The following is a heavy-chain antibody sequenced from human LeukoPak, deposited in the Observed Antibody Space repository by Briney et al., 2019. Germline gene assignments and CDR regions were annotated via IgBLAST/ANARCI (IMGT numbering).Heavy chain of an antibody. CDR1: GFTFSSYS. CDR3: ARDQSGLRFLEWFDYYYYYMDV. J-gene: IGHJ6*03. Sequence: GGSLRPSCAASGFTFSSYSMNWVRQAPGKGLEWVSSISSSSSYIYYADSVKGRFTISRDNAKNSLYLQMNSLRAEDTAVYYCARDQSGLRFLEWFDYYYYYMDVWGKGTTVTVSS. V-gene: IGHV3-21*01. D-gene: IGHD3-3*01. CDR2: ISSSSSYI.